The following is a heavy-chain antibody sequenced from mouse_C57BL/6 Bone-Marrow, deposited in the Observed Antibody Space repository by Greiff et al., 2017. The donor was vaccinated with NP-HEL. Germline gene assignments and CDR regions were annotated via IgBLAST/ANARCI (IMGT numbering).Heavy chain of an antibody. CDR1: GYTFTSYG. V-gene: IGHV1-81*01. CDR2: IYPRSGNT. J-gene: IGHJ2*01. D-gene: IGHD2-4*01. CDR3: ARKKDYDYLDY. Sequence: QVQLQQSGAELARPGASVKLSCKASGYTFTSYGISWVKQRTGQGLEWIGEIYPRSGNTYYNETFKGKATLTADKSSSTAYMEIRSLTSDDSAVYFCARKKDYDYLDYWGQGTTLTVSS.